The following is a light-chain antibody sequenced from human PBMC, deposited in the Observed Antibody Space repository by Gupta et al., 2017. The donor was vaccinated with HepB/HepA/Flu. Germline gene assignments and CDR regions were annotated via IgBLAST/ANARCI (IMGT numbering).Light chain of an antibody. CDR2: AAS. CDR1: QTISSY. J-gene: IGKJ3*01. CDR3: HRSYTTRFT. V-gene: IGKV1-39*01. Sequence: DIQMTQSSSSLSASVGDRVTITCRASQTISSYINWYQQKPGKAPKLLIYAASSLQSGVPSTFRDSRSASDFTLSISRLLLENFATHYCHRSYTTRFTFGHGTKVDIK.